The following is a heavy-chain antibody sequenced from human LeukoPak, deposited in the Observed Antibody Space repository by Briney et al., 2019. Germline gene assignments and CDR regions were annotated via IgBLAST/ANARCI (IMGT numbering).Heavy chain of an antibody. V-gene: IGHV3-30*18. Sequence: PGRSLRLSCAASGFTFRSYAMHCVRQAPGKGLEWVAIISYDGSNKYYADSVKGRFTISGDNSKNTLYLQMNSLRAENTAVYYCAKSCLDTYYDTLTGSDYWGQGTLVTVSS. CDR2: ISYDGSNK. CDR1: GFTFRSYA. D-gene: IGHD3-9*01. J-gene: IGHJ4*02. CDR3: AKSCLDTYYDTLTGSDY.